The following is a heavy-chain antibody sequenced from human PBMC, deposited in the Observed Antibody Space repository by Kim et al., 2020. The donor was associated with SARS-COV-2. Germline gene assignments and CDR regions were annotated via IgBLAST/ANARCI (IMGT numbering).Heavy chain of an antibody. CDR2: ILPSFVTP. D-gene: IGHD3-22*01. J-gene: IGHJ3*02. CDR3: GRSPAPYDTSGIFFPHTFDI. Sequence: SVKVSCKASGDTFSNYGFSWVRQAPGQGLEWMGGILPSFVTPYFAQDFVGRLFITADTSTNTVYLELINLRSDDTAVYFCGRSPAPYDTSGIFFPHTFDIWGQGTMVTVSS. CDR1: GDTFSNYG. V-gene: IGHV1-69*06.